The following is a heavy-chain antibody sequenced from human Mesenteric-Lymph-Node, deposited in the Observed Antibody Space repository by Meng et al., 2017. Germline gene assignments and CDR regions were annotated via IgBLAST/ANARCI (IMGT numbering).Heavy chain of an antibody. Sequence: VQPQESAPGLVKPSETRSLTCTVSGGSISSYYWSWFRQPPGKGLEWIGYIYYTGSTFYNPSLKSRVTISVDTSKNQFSLKLISATAADTAVYYCAREAGRDGYATPKFDYWGQGTLVTVSS. J-gene: IGHJ4*02. V-gene: IGHV4-59*12. CDR1: GGSISSYY. CDR3: AREAGRDGYATPKFDY. D-gene: IGHD5-24*01. CDR2: IYYTGST.